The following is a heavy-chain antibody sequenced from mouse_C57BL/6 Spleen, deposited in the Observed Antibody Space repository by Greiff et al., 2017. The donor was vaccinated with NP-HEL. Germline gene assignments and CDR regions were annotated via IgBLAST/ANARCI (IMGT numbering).Heavy chain of an antibody. J-gene: IGHJ4*01. Sequence: EVQLQQSGAELVRPGASVKLSCTASGFNIKDDYMHWVKQRPEQGLEWIGWIDPENGDTEYASKFQGKATITADTSSNTAYLQLSSLTSEDTAVYYCTRGVEGRVAMDYWGQGTSVTVSS. CDR3: TRGVEGRVAMDY. V-gene: IGHV14-4*01. CDR2: IDPENGDT. CDR1: GFNIKDDY. D-gene: IGHD1-1*01.